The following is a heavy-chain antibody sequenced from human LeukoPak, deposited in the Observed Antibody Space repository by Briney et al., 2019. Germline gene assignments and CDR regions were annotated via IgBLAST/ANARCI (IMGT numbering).Heavy chain of an antibody. CDR2: ISGSGGST. J-gene: IGHJ4*02. CDR3: AKSDIVVVPAAVGPFDY. CDR1: GFTFSSYA. V-gene: IGHV3-23*01. D-gene: IGHD2-2*01. Sequence: GGSLRLSCAASGFTFSSYAMSWVRQAPGKGLEWVSAISGSGGSTYYADSVKGRFTISRDNSKNTLYLQMNSLRAEDTAVYYCAKSDIVVVPAAVGPFDYWGQGTLVTVSS.